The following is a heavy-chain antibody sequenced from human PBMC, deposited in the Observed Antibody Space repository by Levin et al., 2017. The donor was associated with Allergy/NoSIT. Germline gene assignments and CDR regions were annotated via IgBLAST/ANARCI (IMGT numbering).Heavy chain of an antibody. V-gene: IGHV1-8*01. CDR3: ARGFRIAAAGVGY. CDR2: MNPNSGNT. Sequence: GESLKISCKASGYTFTSYDINWVRQATGQGLEWMGWMNPNSGNTGYAQKFQGRVTMTRNTSISTAYMELSSLRSEDTAVYYCARGFRIAAAGVGYWGQGTLVTVSS. D-gene: IGHD6-13*01. J-gene: IGHJ4*02. CDR1: GYTFTSYD.